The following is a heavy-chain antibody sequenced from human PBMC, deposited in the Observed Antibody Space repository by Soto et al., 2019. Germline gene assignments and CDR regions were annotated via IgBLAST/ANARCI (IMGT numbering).Heavy chain of an antibody. CDR2: IIPILNTR. D-gene: IGHD2-21*02. V-gene: IGHV1-69*08. J-gene: IGHJ4*02. CDR3: AGLDGGDWNN. CDR1: GGTFTSYT. Sequence: QVQLVQSGAEVKKPGSSVKVSCKTSGGTFTSYTFSWVRQAPGQGLEWMGRIIPILNTRDYTKKFQGRITMTADKSTSTAYMELSSLRSDDTAVYFCAGLDGGDWNNWGQGTLVTVSS.